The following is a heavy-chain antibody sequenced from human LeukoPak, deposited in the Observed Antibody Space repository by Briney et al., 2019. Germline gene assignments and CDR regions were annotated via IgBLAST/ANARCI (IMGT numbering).Heavy chain of an antibody. CDR3: TTVGFWH. D-gene: IGHD2/OR15-2a*01. Sequence: GGSLRLSCAASGFTFSDAWMSWVRQAPGKGLEWVGHIRSNAAGGAATYAAPLKGRFTISRDDSKNTLFVQMSSLKTEDTAVYHCTTVGFWHWGQGTLVTVSS. CDR2: IRSNAAGGAA. J-gene: IGHJ4*02. CDR1: GFTFSDAW. V-gene: IGHV3-15*01.